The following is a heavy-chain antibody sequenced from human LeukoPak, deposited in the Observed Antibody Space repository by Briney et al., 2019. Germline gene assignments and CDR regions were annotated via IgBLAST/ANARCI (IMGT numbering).Heavy chain of an antibody. Sequence: SVKVSCKASGFTFTSSAVQWVRQARGQRLEWIGWIIVGSGNTNYAQKFQERVTITRDMSTSTAYMELSSLRSEDTAVYYCAADPLAADAFDIWGQGTMVTVSS. D-gene: IGHD2-15*01. CDR3: AADPLAADAFDI. CDR1: GFTFTSSA. CDR2: IIVGSGNT. J-gene: IGHJ3*02. V-gene: IGHV1-58*01.